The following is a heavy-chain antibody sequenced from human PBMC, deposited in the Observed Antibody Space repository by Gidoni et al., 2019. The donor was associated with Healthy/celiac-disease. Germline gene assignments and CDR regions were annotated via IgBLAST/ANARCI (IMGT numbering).Heavy chain of an antibody. D-gene: IGHD6-19*01. CDR2: ISGSGGST. CDR1: GFPFSSYA. J-gene: IGHJ4*02. Sequence: EVQLLESGGGLVQPGGSLRLSCAASGFPFSSYAMGWVRPAPGKGLEWVSAISGSGGSTYYADSVKGRFTISRDNSKNTRYLQMNSLRAEDTAVYYCAKNGLYSSGWYDYWGQGTLVTVSS. V-gene: IGHV3-23*01. CDR3: AKNGLYSSGWYDY.